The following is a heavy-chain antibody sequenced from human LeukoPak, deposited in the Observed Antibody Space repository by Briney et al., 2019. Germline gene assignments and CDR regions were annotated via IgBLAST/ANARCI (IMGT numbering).Heavy chain of an antibody. D-gene: IGHD6-6*01. CDR2: IYYSGST. J-gene: IGHJ3*02. CDR3: ARWYSSSSRAFDI. V-gene: IGHV4-59*01. Sequence: SETLSLTCTASGGSISSYYWSWIRQPPGKGLEWIGYIYYSGSTNYNPSLESRVTISVDTSKNQFSLKLNSVTAADTAMYYCARWYSSSSRAFDIWGQGTVVTVSS. CDR1: GGSISSYY.